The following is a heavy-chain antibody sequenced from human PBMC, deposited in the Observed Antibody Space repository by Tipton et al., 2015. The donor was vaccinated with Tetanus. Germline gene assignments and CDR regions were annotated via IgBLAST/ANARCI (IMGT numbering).Heavy chain of an antibody. J-gene: IGHJ4*02. CDR1: GGSLRSDDYQ. Sequence: TLSLTCFVSGGSLRSDDYQWNWIRQAPGKGLEWLAYISPRGRTNSNYSLKSRIKLSQDKSKNQFSLRLSSVTAADTAVYYCERANYEFPKKGPFDFWGPGSLVIVSS. CDR2: ISPRGRT. D-gene: IGHD3-3*01. CDR3: ERANYEFPKKGPFDF. V-gene: IGHV4-61*08.